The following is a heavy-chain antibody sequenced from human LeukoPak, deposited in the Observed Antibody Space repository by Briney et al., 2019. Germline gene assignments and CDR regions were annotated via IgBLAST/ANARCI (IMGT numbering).Heavy chain of an antibody. CDR1: GFSFDDYA. CDR2: FSSQSGEK. Sequence: PTGGSLRLSCAASGFSFDDYAMHWVRQAPGKGLEWVSGFSSQSGEKAYADSVKGRFTISRDNAKRFLYLQMNSLRVEDTALYYCAFSGGSSGWAPNTWGQGILVTVSS. D-gene: IGHD6-19*01. CDR3: AFSGGSSGWAPNT. V-gene: IGHV3-9*01. J-gene: IGHJ5*02.